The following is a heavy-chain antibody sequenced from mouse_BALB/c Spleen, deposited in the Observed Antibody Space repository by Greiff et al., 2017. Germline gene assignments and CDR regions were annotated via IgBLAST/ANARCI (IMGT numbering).Heavy chain of an antibody. V-gene: IGHV5-17*02. CDR1: GFTFSSFG. CDR2: ISSGSSTI. J-gene: IGHJ3*01. D-gene: IGHD1-1*01. CDR3: ARQGDGSRAWFAY. Sequence: EVHLVESGGGLVQPGGSRKLSCAASGFTFSSFGMHWVRQAPEKGLEWVAYISSGSSTIYYADTVKGRFTISRDNPKNTLFLQMTSLRSEDTAMYYCARQGDGSRAWFAYWGQGTLVTVSA.